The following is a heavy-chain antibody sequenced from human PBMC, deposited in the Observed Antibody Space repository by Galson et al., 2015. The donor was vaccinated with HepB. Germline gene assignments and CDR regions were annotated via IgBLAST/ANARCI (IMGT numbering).Heavy chain of an antibody. CDR2: IKTDGSAK. CDR3: ARDWALASL. Sequence: SLRLSCAASGFSFSSYWMSWVRQAPGKGLECVASIKTDGSAKQYVDSVKGRFTISRDNAKNSLFLQMNSLRGEDTAVYYCARDWALASLWGQGTLVTVSS. V-gene: IGHV3-7*01. J-gene: IGHJ4*02. D-gene: IGHD3-16*01. CDR1: GFSFSSYW.